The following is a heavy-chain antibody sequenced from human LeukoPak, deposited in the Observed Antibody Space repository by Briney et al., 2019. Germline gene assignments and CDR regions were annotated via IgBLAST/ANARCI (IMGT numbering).Heavy chain of an antibody. J-gene: IGHJ4*02. V-gene: IGHV4-39*07. D-gene: IGHD3-10*01. CDR3: ARLTYYGSGSYYFFDY. CDR1: GGSISGSTYY. CDR2: VYYSGSA. Sequence: PSETLSLTCTVSGGSISGSTYYWGWIRQPPGKGLECIGSVYYSGSAYYNPSLKSRGTIAVDTSKNQFSLKLSSVTAADTAVYYCARLTYYGSGSYYFFDYWGQGTLVTVSS.